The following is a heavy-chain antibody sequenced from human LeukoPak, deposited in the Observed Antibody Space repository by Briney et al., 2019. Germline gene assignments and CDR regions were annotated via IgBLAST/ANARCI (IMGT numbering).Heavy chain of an antibody. CDR1: GFTFSSYW. V-gene: IGHV3-30*18. CDR3: AKDQRTMTRRMDV. CDR2: VTYDGSKA. D-gene: IGHD2-2*01. Sequence: PGGSLRLSCAASGFTFSSYWMSWVRQAPGKGLEWLGVVTYDGSKAFYADSVKGRLTISRDNSKNTLYLQMNTLRVEDRAVYFCAKDQRTMTRRMDVWGQGTAVIVSS. J-gene: IGHJ6*02.